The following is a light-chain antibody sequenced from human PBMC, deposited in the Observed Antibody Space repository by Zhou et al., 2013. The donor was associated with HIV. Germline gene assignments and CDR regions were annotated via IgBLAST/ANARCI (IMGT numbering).Light chain of an antibody. Sequence: DIQMTQSPSSLSASVGDRVTITCQTSQDIRTYLHWYQQTPGKAPRLLIHDASLLQTGVPSRFSGSGSGTDFTLTISSLQPEDFATYYCQQYDNLPLTFGPGTRVDFK. CDR1: QDIRTY. CDR3: QQYDNLPLT. V-gene: IGKV1-33*01. J-gene: IGKJ3*01. CDR2: DAS.